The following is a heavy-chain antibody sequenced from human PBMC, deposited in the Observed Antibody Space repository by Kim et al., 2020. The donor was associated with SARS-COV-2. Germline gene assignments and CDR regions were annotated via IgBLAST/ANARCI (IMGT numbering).Heavy chain of an antibody. Sequence: TNYNPSLKSRVTISVDKSKNQFSLKLSSVTAADTAVYYCASVAAQGPIDYWGQGTLVTVSS. CDR2: T. V-gene: IGHV4-4*02. J-gene: IGHJ4*02. D-gene: IGHD6-6*01. CDR3: ASVAAQGPIDY.